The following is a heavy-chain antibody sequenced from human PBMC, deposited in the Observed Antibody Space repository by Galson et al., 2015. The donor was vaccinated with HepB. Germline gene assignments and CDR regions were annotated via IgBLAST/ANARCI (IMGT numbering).Heavy chain of an antibody. V-gene: IGHV3-21*01. CDR2: ISHSSTFI. D-gene: IGHD3-3*01. J-gene: IGHJ5*02. CDR1: GFTFSSYS. CDR3: ARSLLLYRELS. Sequence: SLRLSCAASGFTFSSYSMNWVRQAPGKGLEWVSSISHSSTFIYYADSMKGRFTISRDNAKNSLYLHMNSLRAEDTAVYYCARSLLLYRELSWGQGTLVTVSS.